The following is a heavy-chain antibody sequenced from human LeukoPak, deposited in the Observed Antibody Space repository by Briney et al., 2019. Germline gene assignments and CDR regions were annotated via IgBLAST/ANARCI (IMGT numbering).Heavy chain of an antibody. J-gene: IGHJ4*02. D-gene: IGHD5-24*01. CDR2: INSDGSNT. Sequence: AGGSLRLSCAASGFTFSSYWMNWVRQAPGKGLVWVSRINSDGSNTKYAASVTGRFTISRDNAKNSLYLQKNSLRAEDTAVYYCARSDGYNPFDYWGQGTLVTVSS. CDR1: GFTFSSYW. V-gene: IGHV3-74*01. CDR3: ARSDGYNPFDY.